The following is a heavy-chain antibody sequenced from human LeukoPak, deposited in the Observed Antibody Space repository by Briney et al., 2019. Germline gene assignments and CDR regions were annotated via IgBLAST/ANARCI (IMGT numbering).Heavy chain of an antibody. J-gene: IGHJ4*02. V-gene: IGHV4-39*07. D-gene: IGHD3-9*01. CDR1: GGSISTSSYF. Sequence: SETLSLTCTVSGGSISTSSYFWAWIRQPPGKGLEWIGAIYRTGTSYYNPSLQSRVTISIDTSKNQFSLKLSSVTAADTAVYYCARGVSWYDILTGYYRYFDYWGQGTLVTVSS. CDR3: ARGVSWYDILTGYYRYFDY. CDR2: IYRTGTS.